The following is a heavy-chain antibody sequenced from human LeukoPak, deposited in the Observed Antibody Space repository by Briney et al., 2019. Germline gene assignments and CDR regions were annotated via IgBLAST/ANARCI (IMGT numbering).Heavy chain of an antibody. D-gene: IGHD4-23*01. CDR1: GGSISSYY. CDR3: ARGLDTGYGGNHWHHFDY. J-gene: IGHJ4*02. Sequence: SETLSLTCTVSGGSISSYYWNWIRQPPGKGLDWIGFMFNSGITNYNPSLKSRVTISVDTSKNQFSLKLNSVTAADTAVYYCARGLDTGYGGNHWHHFDYWGQGTLVTLSS. CDR2: MFNSGIT. V-gene: IGHV4-59*01.